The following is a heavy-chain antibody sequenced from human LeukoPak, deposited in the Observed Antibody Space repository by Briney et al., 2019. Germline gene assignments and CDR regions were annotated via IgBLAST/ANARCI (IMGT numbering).Heavy chain of an antibody. CDR1: GGSISSGGYY. D-gene: IGHD2-2*01. CDR3: ARAQNPRYCSSTSCYGGDDAFDI. J-gene: IGHJ3*02. V-gene: IGHV4-31*03. CDR2: IYYSGST. Sequence: SETLSLTCTVSGGSISSGGYYWSWIRQHPGKGLEWIGYIYYSGSTYYNPSLKSRVTISVDTSKNQFSLKLSSVTAADTAVYYCARAQNPRYCSSTSCYGGDDAFDIWGQGTMVTVSS.